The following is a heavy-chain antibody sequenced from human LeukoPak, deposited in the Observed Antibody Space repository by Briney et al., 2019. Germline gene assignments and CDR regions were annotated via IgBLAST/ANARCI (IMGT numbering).Heavy chain of an antibody. CDR2: MYHSGST. D-gene: IGHD4-17*01. CDR1: GGSISSGGYS. J-gene: IGHJ3*02. CDR3: ARDGLDGDDAFDI. V-gene: IGHV4-30-2*01. Sequence: SQTLSLTCAVSGGSISSGGYSWSWIRPPPGKGLEWIGYMYHSGSTYYNPSLKSRVTISVDRSKNQFSLKLSSVTAADTAMYYCARDGLDGDDAFDIWGQGTMVTVSS.